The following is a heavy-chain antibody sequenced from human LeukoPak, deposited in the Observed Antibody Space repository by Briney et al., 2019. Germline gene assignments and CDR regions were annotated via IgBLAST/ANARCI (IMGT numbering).Heavy chain of an antibody. J-gene: IGHJ6*03. CDR1: GGSISGSY. CDR3: GRAXDXSPXXYYYYYXDX. V-gene: IGHV4-59*01. CDR2: IYSSGSA. Sequence: PSETLSLTCTVSGGSISGSYWSWTRQPPGKGLEWIGFIYSSGSANYNPSLRSRVTISVDTSKNHFSLKLRSVTAADTAVYYCGRAXDXSPXXYYYYYXDXXGKGXXXXVSS.